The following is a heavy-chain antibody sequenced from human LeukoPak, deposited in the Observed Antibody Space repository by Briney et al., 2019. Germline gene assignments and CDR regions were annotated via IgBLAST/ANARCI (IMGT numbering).Heavy chain of an antibody. J-gene: IGHJ4*02. Sequence: SQTLSLTCTVSGGSISSGGYYWSWIRQPPGKGLEWIGYIYHSGSTYYNPSLKSRVTISVDRSKNQFSLKLSSVTAADTAVYYCARANWNYGSDYWGQGTLVTVSS. CDR2: IYHSGST. CDR3: ARANWNYGSDY. CDR1: GGSISSGGYY. D-gene: IGHD1-7*01. V-gene: IGHV4-30-2*01.